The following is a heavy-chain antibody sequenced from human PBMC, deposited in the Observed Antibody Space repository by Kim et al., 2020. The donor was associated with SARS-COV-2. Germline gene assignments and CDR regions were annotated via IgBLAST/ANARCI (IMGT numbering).Heavy chain of an antibody. J-gene: IGHJ4*02. D-gene: IGHD3-10*01. V-gene: IGHV4-31*03. Sequence: SETLSLTCTVSGGSISSGGYYWSWIRQHPGKGLEWIGYIYYSGSTYYNPSLKSRVTISVDTSKNQFSLKLSSVTAADTAVYYCARYITMVRGVIIRYFDYWGQGTLVTVSS. CDR2: IYYSGST. CDR3: ARYITMVRGVIIRYFDY. CDR1: GGSISSGGYY.